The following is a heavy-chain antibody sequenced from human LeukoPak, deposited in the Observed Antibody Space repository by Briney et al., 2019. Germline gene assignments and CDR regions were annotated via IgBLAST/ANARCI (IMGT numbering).Heavy chain of an antibody. CDR1: GFTFSNYW. D-gene: IGHD3-22*01. CDR2: MNQDGSEK. Sequence: GGSLRLSCAASGFTFSNYWMSWVRQAPGKGLEWVANMNQDGSEKYYVDSVKGRFTISRDNAKKSLYLQMNTLRAEDTAVYYCARAPPYDSSGLLDYWGQGTLATVSS. J-gene: IGHJ4*02. CDR3: ARAPPYDSSGLLDY. V-gene: IGHV3-7*03.